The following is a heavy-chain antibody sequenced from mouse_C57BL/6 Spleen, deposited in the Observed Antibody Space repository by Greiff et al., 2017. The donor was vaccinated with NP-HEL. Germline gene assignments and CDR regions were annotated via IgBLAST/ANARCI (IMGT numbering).Heavy chain of an antibody. CDR1: GYTFTSYW. CDR2: IDPSDSET. V-gene: IGHV1-52*01. CDR3: ARHYGSSYGYFDV. Sequence: QVQLKQPGAELVRPGSSVKLSCKASGYTFTSYWMHWVKQRPIQGLEWIGNIDPSDSETHYNQKFKDKATLTVDKSSSTAYMQLSSLTSEDSAVYYCARHYGSSYGYFDVWGTGTTVTVSS. D-gene: IGHD1-1*01. J-gene: IGHJ1*03.